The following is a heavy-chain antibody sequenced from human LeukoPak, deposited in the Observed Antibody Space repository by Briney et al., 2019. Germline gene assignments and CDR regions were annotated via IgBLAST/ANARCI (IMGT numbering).Heavy chain of an antibody. Sequence: SETLTLTCTVSGGSINSYYWSWIRQPPGKGLEWIGYIYYSGSTNYNPSLKSRVTISVDTSKNQFSLKLSSVTAADTVVYYCARVSPHYYMDVWGKGTTITVSS. CDR3: ARVSPHYYMDV. CDR1: GGSINSYY. J-gene: IGHJ6*03. V-gene: IGHV4-59*12. CDR2: IYYSGST. D-gene: IGHD2/OR15-2a*01.